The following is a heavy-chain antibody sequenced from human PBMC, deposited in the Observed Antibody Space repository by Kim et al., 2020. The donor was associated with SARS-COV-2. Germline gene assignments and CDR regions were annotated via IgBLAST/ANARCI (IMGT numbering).Heavy chain of an antibody. D-gene: IGHD5-12*01. J-gene: IGHJ4*02. CDR3: ARESSRDGYNYPDY. Sequence: PSLSSLVTISVDTSKNQFSLKLSSVTAADTAVYYWARESSRDGYNYPDYWGQGTLVTVSS. V-gene: IGHV4-59*01.